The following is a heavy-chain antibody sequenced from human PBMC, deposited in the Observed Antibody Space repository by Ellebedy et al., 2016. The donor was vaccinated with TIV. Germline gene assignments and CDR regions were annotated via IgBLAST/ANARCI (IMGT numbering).Heavy chain of an antibody. Sequence: PGGSLRLSCATSGFNLRSFWMSWVRQAPGKGLEWVANVKEDGNDKYYVDSVKGRFTISRDNAKNSLYLQMNSLRVDDTAVYYCVRDIFTAPGYGMDVWGQGTTVTVS. J-gene: IGHJ6*02. V-gene: IGHV3-7*03. CDR3: VRDIFTAPGYGMDV. CDR1: GFNLRSFW. D-gene: IGHD1-14*01. CDR2: VKEDGNDK.